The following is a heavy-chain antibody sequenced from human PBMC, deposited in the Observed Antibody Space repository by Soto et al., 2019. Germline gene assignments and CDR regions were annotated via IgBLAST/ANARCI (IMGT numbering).Heavy chain of an antibody. J-gene: IGHJ5*02. CDR3: AREVIVLMVYAIPGWFDP. CDR2: IYYSGST. D-gene: IGHD2-8*01. CDR1: GGSISSGDYY. Sequence: QVQLQESGPGLVKPSQTLSLTCTVSGGSISSGDYYWSWIRQPPGKGLEWIGYIYYSGSTYYNPSLKSRVTISVDTSKNQFSLKLSSVTAADTAVYYCAREVIVLMVYAIPGWFDPWGQGTLVTVSS. V-gene: IGHV4-30-4*01.